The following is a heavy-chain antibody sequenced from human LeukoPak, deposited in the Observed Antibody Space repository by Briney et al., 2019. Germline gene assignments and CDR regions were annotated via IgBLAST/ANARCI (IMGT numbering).Heavy chain of an antibody. J-gene: IGHJ5*02. V-gene: IGHV5-51*01. Sequence: GESLKISCKGSGYNFPSQWIGWVRQMPGKGLEWMGIIYPGDSDTRYSPSFQGQVTMSADKSINTAYLQWSSLKASDTAMYYCARGYDISNGYSSNWFDPWGQGTLVTVSS. CDR1: GYNFPSQW. CDR3: ARGYDISNGYSSNWFDP. D-gene: IGHD3/OR15-3a*01. CDR2: IYPGDSDT.